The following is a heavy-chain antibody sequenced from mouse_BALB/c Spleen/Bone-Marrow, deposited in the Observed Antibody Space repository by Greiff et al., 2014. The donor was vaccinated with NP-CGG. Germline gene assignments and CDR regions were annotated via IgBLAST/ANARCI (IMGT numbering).Heavy chain of an antibody. V-gene: IGHV14-3*02. CDR2: IDPANGNT. J-gene: IGHJ2*01. D-gene: IGHD1-1*01. Sequence: VQLKESGAELVKPGAPVKLSCTASGFNIKDTYMHWVKQRPEQGLEWIGRIDPANGNTKYDPKFQGKATITADTSSNTAYLQLSSLTSEDTAVYYCVRSREYYFDYWGQGTTLTVSS. CDR3: VRSREYYFDY. CDR1: GFNIKDTY.